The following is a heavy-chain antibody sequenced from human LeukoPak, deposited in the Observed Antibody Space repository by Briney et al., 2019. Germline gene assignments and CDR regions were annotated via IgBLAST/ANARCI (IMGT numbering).Heavy chain of an antibody. D-gene: IGHD3-10*01. CDR3: ARLFRITMVRGVIHSY. CDR2: INPNSGGT. CDR1: GYTFTGYY. Sequence: ASVKVSCKASGYTFTGYYMHWVRQAPGQGLEWMGWINPNSGGTNYAQKFQGRVTMTRDTSISTAYMELSRLRSDDTAVYYCARLFRITMVRGVIHSYWGQGTLVTVSS. J-gene: IGHJ4*02. V-gene: IGHV1-2*02.